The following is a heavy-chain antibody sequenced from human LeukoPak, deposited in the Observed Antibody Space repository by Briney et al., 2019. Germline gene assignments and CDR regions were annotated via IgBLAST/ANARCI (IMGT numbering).Heavy chain of an antibody. CDR1: GGSFSGYY. V-gene: IGHV4-34*01. CDR2: INHSGST. Sequence: SETLSLTCAVYGGSFSGYYWSWIRQPPGKGLEWIGEINHSGSTYYNPSLKSRVTISVDMSKNQFSLKLSSVTAADTAVYYCARHRAPYCSSTSCYGFSWGYWGQGTLVTVSS. CDR3: ARHRAPYCSSTSCYGFSWGY. J-gene: IGHJ4*02. D-gene: IGHD2-2*01.